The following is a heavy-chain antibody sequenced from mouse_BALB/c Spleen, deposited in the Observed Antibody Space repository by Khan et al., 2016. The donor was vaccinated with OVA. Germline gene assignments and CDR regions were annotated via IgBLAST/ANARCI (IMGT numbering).Heavy chain of an antibody. CDR2: ISSGSRTI. V-gene: IGHV5-17*02. Sequence: EVELVESGGGLVQPGGSRKLSCAASGFTFSTFGMHWVRQAPEKGLEWVAYISSGSRTIFYADTVKGRFTISRDNPKNTLFLQMTSLRSEDTAMDYCARYTTVVARAMDYWGQGTSVTVSS. J-gene: IGHJ4*01. CDR1: GFTFSTFG. CDR3: ARYTTVVARAMDY. D-gene: IGHD1-1*01.